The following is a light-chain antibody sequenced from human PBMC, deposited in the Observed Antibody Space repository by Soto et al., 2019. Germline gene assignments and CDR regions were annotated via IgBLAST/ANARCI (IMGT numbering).Light chain of an antibody. CDR2: EDS. Sequence: QSALTQPASVSGSPGQSITISCTGTSSDVGSYNLVSWYQHHPGKAPKLMISEDSKRPSGISYRFSGSKSGNTASLTISGLQDEEEADYYCCSYEGSYTVIFGGGTKVTV. V-gene: IGLV2-23*02. CDR3: CSYEGSYTVI. CDR1: SSDVGSYNL. J-gene: IGLJ2*01.